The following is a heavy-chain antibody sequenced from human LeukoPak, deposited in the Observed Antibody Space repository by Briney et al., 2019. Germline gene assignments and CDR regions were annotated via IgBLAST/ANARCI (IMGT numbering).Heavy chain of an antibody. CDR2: INHSGST. Sequence: PSQTLSLTCTVSGGSISSGGYYWSWIRQPPGKGLEWIGEINHSGSTNYNPSLKSRVTISVDTSKNQFSLKLSSVTAADTAVYYCARSGYYDYVWGSYRAFDYWGQGTLVTVSS. V-gene: IGHV4-30-2*01. D-gene: IGHD3-16*02. CDR3: ARSGYYDYVWGSYRAFDY. J-gene: IGHJ4*02. CDR1: GGSISSGGYY.